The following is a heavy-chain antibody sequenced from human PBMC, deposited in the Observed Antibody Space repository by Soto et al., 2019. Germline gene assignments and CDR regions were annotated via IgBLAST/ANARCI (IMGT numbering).Heavy chain of an antibody. CDR2: TYLRSKWYH. CDR3: ARDYNGFDF. J-gene: IGHJ4*02. Sequence: QVQLQPSGPGLVQPSQTLSLTCAIAGDSVSSNSAPWNWIRQSPSGGLEWLGRTYLRSKWYHDYALSVKSRINIDPDTSKNQFSLHLTSVTPEDTAVYYCARDYNGFDFWGQGTLVTVSS. CDR1: GDSVSSNSAP. V-gene: IGHV6-1*01. D-gene: IGHD1-1*01.